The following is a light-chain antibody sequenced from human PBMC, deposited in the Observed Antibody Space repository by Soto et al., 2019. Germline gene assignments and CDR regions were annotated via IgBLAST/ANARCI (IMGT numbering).Light chain of an antibody. Sequence: QSVLTQPASVSGSPGQSITISCTGSSSDIGGYNYVSWYQQHPDKAPKLLIYDVSYRPSGISDRFSGSKSGNTASLTISGLQPDDEADYYCSSYGASSTLFGGGTKVTVL. J-gene: IGLJ2*01. V-gene: IGLV2-14*03. CDR1: SSDIGGYNY. CDR2: DVS. CDR3: SSYGASSTL.